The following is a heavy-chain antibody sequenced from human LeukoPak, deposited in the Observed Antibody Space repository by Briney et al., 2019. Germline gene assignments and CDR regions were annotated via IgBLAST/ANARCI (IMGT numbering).Heavy chain of an antibody. CDR1: GGSISNSNYY. J-gene: IGHJ4*02. CDR2: MHYSGST. CDR3: ARGRGSGSYYRGHYFDY. Sequence: SETLSLTCTVSGGSISNSNYYWAWIRQPPGKGLEWIGSMHYSGSTYYNPSLKSRVTKSVDTSKNQFSLKVTSVTAADTAVYFCARGRGSGSYYRGHYFDYWGQGTLVTVSS. D-gene: IGHD3-10*01. V-gene: IGHV4-39*01.